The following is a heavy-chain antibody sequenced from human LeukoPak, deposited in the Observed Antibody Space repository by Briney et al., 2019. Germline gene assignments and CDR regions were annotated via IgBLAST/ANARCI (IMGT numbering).Heavy chain of an antibody. CDR3: ARAHTYYDILTGYYEFDY. D-gene: IGHD3-9*01. CDR2: MNPNSGNT. J-gene: IGHJ4*02. V-gene: IGHV1-8*01. Sequence: EASVKVSCKTSGYTFSSYEINWVRQATGQGLEWMGWMNPNSGNTGYAQKFQGRVTMTRNTSISTVYMELSSLRSEDTAVYYCARAHTYYDILTGYYEFDYWGQGTLVSVSS. CDR1: GYTFSSYE.